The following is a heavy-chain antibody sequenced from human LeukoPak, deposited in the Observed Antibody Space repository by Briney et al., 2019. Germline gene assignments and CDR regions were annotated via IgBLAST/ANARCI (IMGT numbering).Heavy chain of an antibody. D-gene: IGHD2-15*01. CDR3: ARGGAGGRAFDI. Sequence: SPTLFFTCAISGDSVSSNSAAWNWIRQSPSRGLEWLGRTYYRSKWYNDYADCVKSRLTINPDTSKNQFSLQLNSGTPEDTAVYYCARGGAGGRAFDIWGQGTMVTVSS. CDR2: TYYRSKWYN. J-gene: IGHJ3*02. V-gene: IGHV6-1*01. CDR1: GDSVSSNSAA.